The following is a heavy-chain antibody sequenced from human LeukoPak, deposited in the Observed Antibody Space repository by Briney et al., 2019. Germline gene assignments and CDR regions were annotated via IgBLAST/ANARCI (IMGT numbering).Heavy chain of an antibody. V-gene: IGHV3-30*02. CDR3: AREVVVTAISLFDY. J-gene: IGHJ4*02. D-gene: IGHD2-21*02. CDR2: IRYDGSNK. Sequence: GGSLRLSCAASGFTFSSYGMHWVRQAPGKGLEWVAFIRYDGSNKYYADSVKGRFTISRDNSKNTLYLQMNSLRAEDTAVYYCAREVVVTAISLFDYWGQGTLVTVSS. CDR1: GFTFSSYG.